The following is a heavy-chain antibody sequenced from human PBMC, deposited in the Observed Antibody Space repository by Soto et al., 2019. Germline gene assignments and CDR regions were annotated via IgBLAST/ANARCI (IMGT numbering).Heavy chain of an antibody. J-gene: IGHJ4*02. CDR2: VNPIVGMS. V-gene: IGHV1-69*02. CDR3: ATSYGSGSTRLDS. D-gene: IGHD3-10*01. CDR1: EGTFYSYT. Sequence: QVDLVQSGAEVKKPGSSVKVSCTASEGTFYSYTLNWVRQAPGQRPEWVGRVNPIVGMSTSASKFQGRVILTADKSTSKAYMDLTGLKSDDTAVYYCATSYGSGSTRLDSWGQGTLVTVSS.